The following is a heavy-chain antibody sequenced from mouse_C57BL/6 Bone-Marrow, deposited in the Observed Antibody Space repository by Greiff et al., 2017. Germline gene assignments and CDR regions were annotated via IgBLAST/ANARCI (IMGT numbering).Heavy chain of an antibody. J-gene: IGHJ1*03. V-gene: IGHV5-4*01. CDR1: GFTFSSYA. Sequence: EVMLVESGGGLVKPGGSLKLSCAASGFTFSSYAMSWVRQTPEKRLEWVATISDGGSYTDYPDNVKGRFTISRDKAKNNPYLQMSHLKSEDTAVYYCARDGHHCDWYFDVWGTGTTLTVSS. CDR2: ISDGGSYT. CDR3: ARDGHHCDWYFDV.